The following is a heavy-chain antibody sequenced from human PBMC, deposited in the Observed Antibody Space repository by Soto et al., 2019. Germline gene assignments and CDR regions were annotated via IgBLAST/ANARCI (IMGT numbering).Heavy chain of an antibody. CDR2: IYYSGGT. CDR1: GGSISSSSYY. D-gene: IGHD1-26*01. CDR3: ARHWAEGATTAYFDY. J-gene: IGHJ4*02. Sequence: PSETLSLTCTVSGGSISSSSYYWGWIRQPPGKGLEWIGSIYYSGGTYYNPSLKSRVTISVDTSKNQFSLKLSSVTAADTAVYYCARHWAEGATTAYFDYWGQGTLVTVSS. V-gene: IGHV4-39*01.